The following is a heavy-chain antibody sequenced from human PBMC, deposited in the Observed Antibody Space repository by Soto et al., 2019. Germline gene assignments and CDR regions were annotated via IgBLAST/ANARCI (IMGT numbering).Heavy chain of an antibody. CDR2: INHRGST. J-gene: IGHJ5*02. CDR1: GESFIGYY. CDR3: VRTDIVSTNWFDP. D-gene: IGHD5-12*01. V-gene: IGHV4-34*02. Sequence: QVHLQQWGAGLLKPSETLSLTCAVYGESFIGYYWTWIRQPPGKGLEWIGEINHRGSTNYNPSLKSRVSISIDTTKNQFSQKLTSVTAADTSVYYCVRTDIVSTNWFDPWGQGTLVTVSS.